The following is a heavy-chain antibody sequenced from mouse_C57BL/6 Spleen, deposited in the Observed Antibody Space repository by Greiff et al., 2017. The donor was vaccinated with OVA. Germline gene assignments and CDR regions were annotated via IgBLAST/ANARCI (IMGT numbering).Heavy chain of an antibody. J-gene: IGHJ1*03. CDR2: INPSTGGT. D-gene: IGHD1-1*01. Sequence: EVQLQQSGPELVKPGASVKISCKASGYSFTGYYMNWVKQSPEKSLEWIGEINPSTGGTTYNQKFKAKATLTVDKSSSTAYMQLKSLTSEDSAVYYCARRDYGSSYGYFDVWGTGTTVTVSS. V-gene: IGHV1-42*01. CDR3: ARRDYGSSYGYFDV. CDR1: GYSFTGYY.